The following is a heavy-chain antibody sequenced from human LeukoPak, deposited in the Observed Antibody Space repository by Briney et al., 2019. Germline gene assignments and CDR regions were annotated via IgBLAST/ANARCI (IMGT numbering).Heavy chain of an antibody. D-gene: IGHD6-13*01. CDR3: ARDTTPPYSSSWYTEPADY. V-gene: IGHV3-11*01. CDR2: ISSSGSTI. Sequence: GGSLRLSCAASGFTFSDYYMSWIRQAPGKGLEWVSYISSSGSTIYYADSVKGRFTISRDNAKNSLYLKMNSLRAEDTAVYYCARDTTPPYSSSWYTEPADYWGQGTLVTVSS. J-gene: IGHJ4*02. CDR1: GFTFSDYY.